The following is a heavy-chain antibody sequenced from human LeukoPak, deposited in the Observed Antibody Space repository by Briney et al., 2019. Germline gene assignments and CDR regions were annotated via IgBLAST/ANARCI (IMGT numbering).Heavy chain of an antibody. J-gene: IGHJ6*02. CDR3: ARDENIVVVPAANYYYYGMDV. CDR2: ISASGGST. V-gene: IGHV3-23*01. CDR1: GFTFSSSA. Sequence: GGSLRLSCAASGFTFSSSAMSWVRQVPGKGLEWVSGISASGGSTYYADSVKGRFTISRDNSKNTLYLQMNSLRAEDTAVYYCARDENIVVVPAANYYYYGMDVWGQGTTVTVSS. D-gene: IGHD2-2*01.